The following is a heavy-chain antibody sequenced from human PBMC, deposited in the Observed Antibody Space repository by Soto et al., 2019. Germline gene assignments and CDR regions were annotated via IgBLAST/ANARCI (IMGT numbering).Heavy chain of an antibody. V-gene: IGHV1-2*04. Sequence: GASVKVSCKASGYTFTGYYMHWVRQAPGQGLEWMGWINPNSGGTNYAQKFQGWVTMTRDTSISTAYMELSRLRSDDTAVYYCARAVGAGSGSYYKPYNWFDPWGQGTLVTVSS. J-gene: IGHJ5*02. CDR1: GYTFTGYY. D-gene: IGHD3-10*01. CDR2: INPNSGGT. CDR3: ARAVGAGSGSYYKPYNWFDP.